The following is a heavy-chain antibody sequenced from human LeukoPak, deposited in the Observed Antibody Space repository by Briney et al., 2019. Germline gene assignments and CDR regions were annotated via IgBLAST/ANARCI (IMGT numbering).Heavy chain of an antibody. J-gene: IGHJ4*02. V-gene: IGHV4-39*01. CDR3: ARQKYGDYHFDY. D-gene: IGHD4-17*01. Sequence: SETLSLTCTVSGGSISSSSYYWGWIRHPPGMELKWRGSIYYSGSTYYNPSLKIRVTLSVDTSKHQFTLKLSSVTAADTAVYYCARQKYGDYHFDYWGQGTLVSV. CDR2: IYYSGST. CDR1: GGSISSSSYY.